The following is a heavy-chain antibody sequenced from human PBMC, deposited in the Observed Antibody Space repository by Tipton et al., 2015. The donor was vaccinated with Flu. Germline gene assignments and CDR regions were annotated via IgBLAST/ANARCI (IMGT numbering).Heavy chain of an antibody. V-gene: IGHV1-8*01. CDR3: GRGAGEQGRDWFDP. Sequence: QLVQSGPEVKKPGASVKVSCKASRYTFTNNDINWVRQAPGQGLEWMGWMNANSGDTGYARNFQGRVAMTRDTSINTAYMELSSLTSEDTAVYFCGRGAGEQGRDWFDPWAREPWSPSP. J-gene: IGHJ5*02. D-gene: IGHD7-27*01. CDR2: MNANSGDT. CDR1: RYTFTNND.